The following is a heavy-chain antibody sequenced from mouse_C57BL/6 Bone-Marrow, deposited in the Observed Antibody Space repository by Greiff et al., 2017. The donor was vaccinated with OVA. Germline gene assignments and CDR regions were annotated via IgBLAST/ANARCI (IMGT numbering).Heavy chain of an antibody. J-gene: IGHJ4*01. CDR2: IYPGSGNT. V-gene: IGHV1-76*01. D-gene: IGHD2-5*01. Sequence: QVQLQQSGAELVRPGASVKLSCKASGYTFTDYYINWVKQRPGQGLEWIARIYPGSGNTYYNEKFKGKATLTAEKSSSTAYMQLSSLTSEDSAVYFCARKGDYSNSYAMDYWGQGTSVTVSS. CDR1: GYTFTDYY. CDR3: ARKGDYSNSYAMDY.